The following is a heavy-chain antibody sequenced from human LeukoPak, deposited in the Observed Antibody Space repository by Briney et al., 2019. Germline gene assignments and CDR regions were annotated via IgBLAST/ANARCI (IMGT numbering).Heavy chain of an antibody. CDR2: ISGSGGST. V-gene: IGHV3-23*01. Sequence: GGSLRLSCAASGFTFSGFAMSWVRQAPGKGLEWVSAISGSGGSTYYADSVKGRFTISRDNSKNTLYLQMNNLRAEDTAVYYCAKGSGYSYVNFDYWGQGTLVTVSS. J-gene: IGHJ4*02. D-gene: IGHD5-18*01. CDR3: AKGSGYSYVNFDY. CDR1: GFTFSGFA.